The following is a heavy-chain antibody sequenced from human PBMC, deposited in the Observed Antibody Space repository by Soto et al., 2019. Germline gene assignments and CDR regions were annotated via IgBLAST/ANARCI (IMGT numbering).Heavy chain of an antibody. D-gene: IGHD3-9*01. CDR1: GFTFSDYG. V-gene: IGHV3-30*18. CDR2: VTGDGNKK. CDR3: AKDLHILINYYSYFKH. J-gene: IGHJ4*02. Sequence: QVQLVESGGGVVQPGRSLRLSCAASGFTFSDYGMHWVRQAPGKGLEWLAVVTGDGNKKYYEDSVKGRFTISRDNSKSTLYLHLDSLRVEDTAVYYCAKDLHILINYYSYFKHWGQGTLVSVSS.